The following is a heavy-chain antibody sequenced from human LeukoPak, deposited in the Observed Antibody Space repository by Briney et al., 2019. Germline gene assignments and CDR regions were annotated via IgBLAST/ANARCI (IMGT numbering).Heavy chain of an antibody. Sequence: GASVKDSCKASGYKFTDDYMHWVRQAPGQGLEFMGWINPDSGFTNYAQKFKGRVTMTRDTSISTAYLEVRGLTSDDTAVYYCAPTAEAYTSWWKVWGQGTLVTVSS. CDR3: APTAEAYTSWWKV. CDR1: GYKFTDDY. D-gene: IGHD3-16*01. CDR2: INPDSGFT. J-gene: IGHJ4*02. V-gene: IGHV1-2*02.